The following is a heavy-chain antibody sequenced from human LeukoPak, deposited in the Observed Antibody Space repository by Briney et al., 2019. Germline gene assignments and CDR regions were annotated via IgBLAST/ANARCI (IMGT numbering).Heavy chain of an antibody. J-gene: IGHJ4*02. CDR2: IYSTGTS. Sequence: SETLSLTCFVSGDLLSDYKWTWVRQSPGEGLEWIGYIYSTGTSNYNPSFRSRVTISIDTSRKQLSLKLTSMTAADTAFYYCARFWSGFDYWGRGTLVTVSP. V-gene: IGHV4-59*01. D-gene: IGHD3-3*01. CDR3: ARFWSGFDY. CDR1: GDLLSDYK.